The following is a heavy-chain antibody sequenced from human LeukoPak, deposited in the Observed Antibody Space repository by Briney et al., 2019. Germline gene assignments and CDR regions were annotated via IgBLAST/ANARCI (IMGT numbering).Heavy chain of an antibody. D-gene: IGHD4-11*01. V-gene: IGHV3-74*01. CDR1: GFTFSRYW. CDR3: ARDWLTETTRDSDY. Sequence: GGSLRLSCAASGFTFSRYWMHWVRQAPGKGLVWVSRINSDGSSTSYADSVKGRFTISRDNAKNTLYLQMNSLTVEDTAVYYCARDWLTETTRDSDYWGQGTLVTVSS. J-gene: IGHJ4*02. CDR2: INSDGSST.